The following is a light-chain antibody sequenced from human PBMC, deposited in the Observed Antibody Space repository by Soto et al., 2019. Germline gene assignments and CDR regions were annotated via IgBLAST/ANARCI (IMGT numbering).Light chain of an antibody. V-gene: IGLV2-14*03. CDR3: SSYTSSSTLGGV. CDR1: SSDVGGYNY. CDR2: DVS. Sequence: QSALTQPASVSGSPGQSITISCTGTSSDVGGYNYVSWYQHHPGKAPKLMIYDVSNRPSGVSNRFSGSKSGNTASLTISRLQAEDEADYYCSSYTSSSTLGGVFGTGTKLTVL. J-gene: IGLJ1*01.